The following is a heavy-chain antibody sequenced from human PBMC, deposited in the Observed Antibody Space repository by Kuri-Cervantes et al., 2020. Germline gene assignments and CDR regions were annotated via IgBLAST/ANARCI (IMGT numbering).Heavy chain of an antibody. CDR2: ISYDGSNK. J-gene: IGHJ4*02. V-gene: IGHV3-30*03. CDR3: ASRRRLVGATDY. Sequence: GGSLRLSCAASGFTFSSYGMHWVRQAPGKGLEWGAVISYDGSNKYYADSVKGRFTISRDNAKNSLYLQMNSLRAEDTAVYYCASRRRLVGATDYWGQGTLVTVSS. CDR1: GFTFSSYG. D-gene: IGHD1-26*01.